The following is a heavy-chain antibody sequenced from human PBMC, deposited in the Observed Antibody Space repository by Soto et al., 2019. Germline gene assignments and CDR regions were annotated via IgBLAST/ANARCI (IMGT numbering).Heavy chain of an antibody. Sequence: SETLSLTCTVSGGSISSYYWSWIRQPPGKGLEWIGYIYYSGSTNYNPSLKSRVTISVDTSKNQFSLKLSSVTAADTAVYYCARVTLWSKNFDYWGQGTLVTVS. CDR2: IYYSGST. CDR1: GGSISSYY. J-gene: IGHJ4*02. CDR3: ARVTLWSKNFDY. V-gene: IGHV4-59*01. D-gene: IGHD3-10*01.